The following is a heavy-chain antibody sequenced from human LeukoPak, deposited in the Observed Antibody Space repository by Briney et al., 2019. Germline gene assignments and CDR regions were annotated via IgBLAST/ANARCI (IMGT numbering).Heavy chain of an antibody. V-gene: IGHV1-8*01. CDR2: MNPNSGNT. CDR1: GYTFTSYD. J-gene: IGHJ5*02. D-gene: IGHD3-10*01. Sequence: GASVKVSCKASGYTFTSYDINWVRQATGQGLGWMGWMNPNSGNTGYAQKFQGRVTMTRNTSISTAYMELSSLRSEDTAAYYCARGRMVRAVGNWFDPWGQGTLVTVSS. CDR3: ARGRMVRAVGNWFDP.